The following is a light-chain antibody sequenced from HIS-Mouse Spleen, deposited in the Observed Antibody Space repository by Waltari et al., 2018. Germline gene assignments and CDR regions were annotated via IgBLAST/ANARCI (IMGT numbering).Light chain of an antibody. CDR3: CSYAGSYTWV. V-gene: IGLV2-11*01. Sequence: QSALPQPRSVSGSPGQSVTISGTGTSRDVGVYTHVPWYQQHPGKAPKLMIYDVSKRPSGVPDRFSGSKSGNTASLTISGLQAEDEADYYCCSYAGSYTWVFGGGTKLTVL. CDR2: DVS. CDR1: SRDVGVYTH. J-gene: IGLJ3*02.